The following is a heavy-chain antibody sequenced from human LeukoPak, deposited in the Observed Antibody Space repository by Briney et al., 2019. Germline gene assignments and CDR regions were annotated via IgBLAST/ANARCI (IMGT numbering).Heavy chain of an antibody. J-gene: IGHJ6*02. CDR1: GFAFSSYW. D-gene: IGHD2-2*01. CDR3: AKDHQTVVVPAAIHFYYYYGMDV. CDR2: INSGGSTT. V-gene: IGHV3-74*01. Sequence: GGSLRLSCAASGFAFSSYWMHWVRQAPGKGLVWVSRINSGGSTTSYADSVKGRFTISRDNAKNTLYLQMNSLRAEDTAVYYCAKDHQTVVVPAAIHFYYYYGMDVWGQGTTVTVSS.